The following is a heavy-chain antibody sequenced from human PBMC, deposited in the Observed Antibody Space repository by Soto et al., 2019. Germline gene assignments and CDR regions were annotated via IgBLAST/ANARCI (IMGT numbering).Heavy chain of an antibody. D-gene: IGHD3-22*01. CDR1: GFTFSSYG. J-gene: IGHJ4*02. CDR2: ISYDGSNK. V-gene: IGHV3-30*18. CDR3: AKDYYYDSSGYYWPLGY. Sequence: PGGSLRLSCAASGFTFSSYGMHWVRQAPGKGLEWVAVISYDGSNKYYADSVKGRFTISRDNSKNTLYLQMNSLKAEDTAVYYCAKDYYYDSSGYYWPLGYWGQGTLVTVSS.